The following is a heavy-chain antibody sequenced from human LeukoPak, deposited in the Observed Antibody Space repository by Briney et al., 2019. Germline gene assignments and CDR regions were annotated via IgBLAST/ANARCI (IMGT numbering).Heavy chain of an antibody. Sequence: PSETLSLTCTVSGGSISSYYWSWIRQPAGKELEWIGRIYTSGSTNSNPSLKSRVTMSVDTSKNQFSLKLSSVTAADTAVYYCARDLLSPGDYRFRYMDVWGKGTTVTVSS. CDR2: IYTSGST. CDR3: ARDLLSPGDYRFRYMDV. J-gene: IGHJ6*03. V-gene: IGHV4-4*07. CDR1: GGSISSYY. D-gene: IGHD4-11*01.